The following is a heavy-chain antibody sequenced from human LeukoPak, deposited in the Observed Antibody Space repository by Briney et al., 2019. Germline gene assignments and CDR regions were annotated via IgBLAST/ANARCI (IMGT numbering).Heavy chain of an antibody. CDR2: IYYSGST. Sequence: PSETLSLTCAVSGGSISSGGYYWSWIRQHPGKGLEWIGYIYYSGSTYYNPSLKSRVTISVDTSKNQFSLKLSSVTAADTAVYYCARNRGYCSSTSCYTNWFDPWGQGTLVTVSS. CDR3: ARNRGYCSSTSCYTNWFDP. J-gene: IGHJ5*02. CDR1: GGSISSGGYY. D-gene: IGHD2-2*02. V-gene: IGHV4-31*11.